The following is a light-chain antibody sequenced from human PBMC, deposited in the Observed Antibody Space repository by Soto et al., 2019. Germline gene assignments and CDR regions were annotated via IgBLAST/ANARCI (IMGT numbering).Light chain of an antibody. CDR3: QQYVTSPGT. Sequence: EIVLTQSPGTLSLSPGERATLSCRASQSVSSSYLAWYQQKPGQAPRLLIYGASSRATGIPDRFSGSGSGTDFTLTISRLEPEDFAVYYCQQYVTSPGTFGQGTKVEIK. CDR2: GAS. V-gene: IGKV3-20*01. J-gene: IGKJ1*01. CDR1: QSVSSSY.